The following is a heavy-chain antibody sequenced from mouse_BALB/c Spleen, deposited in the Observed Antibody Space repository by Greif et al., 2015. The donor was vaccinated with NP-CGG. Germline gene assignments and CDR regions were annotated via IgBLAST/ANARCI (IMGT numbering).Heavy chain of an antibody. J-gene: IGHJ3*01. CDR1: GFSLTSYG. CDR2: IWSGGST. CDR3: ARNSLYYYGSSLAY. Sequence: QVQLQQSGPGLVQPSQSLSITCTVSGFSLTSYGVHWVRQSPGKGLEWLGVIWSGGSTDYNAAFISRLSISKDNSKGQVFFKMNSLQANDTAIYYCARNSLYYYGSSLAYWGQGTLVTVSA. V-gene: IGHV2-2*02. D-gene: IGHD1-1*01.